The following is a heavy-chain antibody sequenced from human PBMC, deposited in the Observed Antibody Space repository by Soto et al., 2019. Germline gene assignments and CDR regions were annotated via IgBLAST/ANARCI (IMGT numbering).Heavy chain of an antibody. CDR1: GFTFSSYG. CDR2: IWYDGSNK. V-gene: IGHV3-33*01. Sequence: QVQLVESGGGVVQPGRSLRLSCAASGFTFSSYGMHWVRQAPGKGLEWVAGIWYDGSNKYYADSVKGRFTISRDNAKNTLYLQMNSLRAEDTAVYYCARGVRYYYECSGYQSLNYYGMDVWGQGTTVTVSS. J-gene: IGHJ6*02. CDR3: ARGVRYYYECSGYQSLNYYGMDV. D-gene: IGHD3-22*01.